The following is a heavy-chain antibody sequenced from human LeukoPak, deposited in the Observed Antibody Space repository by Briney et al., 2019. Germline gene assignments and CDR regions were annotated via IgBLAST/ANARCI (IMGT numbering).Heavy chain of an antibody. CDR3: ARFGLGYCSSTSCQH. V-gene: IGHV4-38-2*01. Sequence: PSETLSLTCAVSGYSISSGYYWGWIRQPPGKGLEWIGSIYRSGSTYYNPSLKSRVTISVDTSKNQFSLKLSSVTAADTAVYYCARFGLGYCSSTSCQHWGQGTLVTVSS. CDR1: GYSISSGYY. J-gene: IGHJ4*02. D-gene: IGHD2-2*01. CDR2: IYRSGST.